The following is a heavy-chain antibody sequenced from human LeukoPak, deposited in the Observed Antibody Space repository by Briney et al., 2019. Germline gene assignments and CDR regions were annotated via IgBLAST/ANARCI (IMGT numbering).Heavy chain of an antibody. J-gene: IGHJ3*02. V-gene: IGHV3-7*01. CDR2: IKQDGSKK. Sequence: PGGSLRLSCAASGFSFNSYWMSWVRQAQGKGLEWVANIKQDGSKKYYVDSVKGRFTISRDNAKNSLYLQMNSLRAEDTAVYYCARDTPYDSSGYPLDMWGQGTMVTVSS. CDR3: ARDTPYDSSGYPLDM. D-gene: IGHD3-22*01. CDR1: GFSFNSYW.